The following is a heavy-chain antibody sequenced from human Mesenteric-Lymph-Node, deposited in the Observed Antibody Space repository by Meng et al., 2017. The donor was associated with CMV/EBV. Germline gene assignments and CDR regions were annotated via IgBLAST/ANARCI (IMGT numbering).Heavy chain of an antibody. CDR2: TYRGGNT. Sequence: GESLKISCAASGFSVSSNYMTWVRRAPGRGLEWVSVTYRGGNTYYADSVKGRFTISRDNAKNSLYLQMNSLRAEDTAVYYCARGGRGNYYYYYGMDVWGQGTTVTVSS. CDR3: ARGGRGNYYYYYGMDV. V-gene: IGHV3-53*01. CDR1: GFSVSSNY. J-gene: IGHJ6*02. D-gene: IGHD3-16*01.